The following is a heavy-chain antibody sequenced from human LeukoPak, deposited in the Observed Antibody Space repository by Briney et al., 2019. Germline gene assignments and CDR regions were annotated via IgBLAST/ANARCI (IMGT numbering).Heavy chain of an antibody. J-gene: IGHJ6*02. CDR2: ISAYNGNT. CDR3: ARDLVAGCSSTSCYAIPHYYGMDV. CDR1: GYTFTSYG. Sequence: GASVKVSCKASGYTFTSYGISWVRQAPGQGLEWMGWISAYNGNTNYAQKLQGRVTMTTDTSTSTAYMELRSLRSDDTAVYYCARDLVAGCSSTSCYAIPHYYGMDVWGQGTTATVSS. D-gene: IGHD2-2*01. V-gene: IGHV1-18*01.